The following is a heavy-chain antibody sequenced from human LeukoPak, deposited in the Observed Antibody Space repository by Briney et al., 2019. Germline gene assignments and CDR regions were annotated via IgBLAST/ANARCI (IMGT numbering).Heavy chain of an antibody. D-gene: IGHD6-19*01. Sequence: SETLSLTCTVSGGSISSYYWSWIRQPAGKGLEWIGRIYTSGSTNYNPSLKSRVTMSVDTSKNQSSLKLSSVTAADTAVYYCARGGHSGWYKGYNWFDPWGQGTLVTVSS. J-gene: IGHJ5*02. CDR3: ARGGHSGWYKGYNWFDP. CDR2: IYTSGST. CDR1: GGSISSYY. V-gene: IGHV4-4*07.